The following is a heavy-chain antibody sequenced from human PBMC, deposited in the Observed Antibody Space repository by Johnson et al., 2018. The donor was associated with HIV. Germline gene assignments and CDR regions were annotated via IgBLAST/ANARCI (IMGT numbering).Heavy chain of an antibody. CDR1: GFTFSTYG. CDR3: AKDPIKRQLVRDDAFDI. Sequence: QVQLVESGGGVVQPGGSLRLSCAASGFTFSTYGMHWVRQAPGKGLEWVAFIRYDGSNKYYTDSVKGQFTISRDNSKNTLYLQMNSLRAEDTAVYYCAKDPIKRQLVRDDAFDIWGQGTMVTVSS. CDR2: IRYDGSNK. D-gene: IGHD6-13*01. V-gene: IGHV3-30*02. J-gene: IGHJ3*02.